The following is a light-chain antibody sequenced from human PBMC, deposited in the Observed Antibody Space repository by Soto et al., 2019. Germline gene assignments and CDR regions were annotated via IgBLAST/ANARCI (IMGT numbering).Light chain of an antibody. J-gene: IGKJ1*01. Sequence: DIVLTQSPLSLPVTPGEPASISCRSSQSLLHSNGNIYLDWYLQKPGQSPQLLIYLGSIRASGVPDRVSGSGSGTDFTLKITRVEAEDVGVYYCMQAIQAPRTFGLGTKVDIK. CDR2: LGS. V-gene: IGKV2-28*01. CDR3: MQAIQAPRT. CDR1: QSLLHSNGNIY.